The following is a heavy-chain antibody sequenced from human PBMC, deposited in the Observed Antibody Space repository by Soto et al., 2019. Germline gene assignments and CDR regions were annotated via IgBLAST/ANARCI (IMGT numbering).Heavy chain of an antibody. CDR1: GGTFSSYA. J-gene: IGHJ6*02. D-gene: IGHD2-2*02. CDR2: VIPIFGTA. V-gene: IGHV1-69*01. CDR3: ARERYPLLYGRGYYYYGMDV. Sequence: QVQLVQSGAEVKKPGSSVKVSCKASGGTFSSYAISWVRQAPGQGLEWMGGVIPIFGTANYAQKFQGRVTITADESTSTAYMELSSLRSEDTAVYYCARERYPLLYGRGYYYYGMDVWGQGTTVTVSS.